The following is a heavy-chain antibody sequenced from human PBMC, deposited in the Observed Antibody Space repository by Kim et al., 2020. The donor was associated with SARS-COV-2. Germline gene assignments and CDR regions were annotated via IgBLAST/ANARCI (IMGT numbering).Heavy chain of an antibody. CDR2: STT. V-gene: IGHV5-10-1*01. D-gene: IGHD5-12*01. J-gene: IGHJ4*02. Sequence: STTNYSPSFQGHVTISADKSISTAYLQWSSLKASDTAMYYCARIDGYNTYWGQGTLVTVSS. CDR3: ARIDGYNTY.